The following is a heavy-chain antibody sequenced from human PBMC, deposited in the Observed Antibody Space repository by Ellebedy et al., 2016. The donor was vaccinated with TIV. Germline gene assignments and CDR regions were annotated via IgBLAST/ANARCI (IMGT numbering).Heavy chain of an antibody. D-gene: IGHD2-15*01. Sequence: MPSETLSLTCTVSGGSIGSYYWSWIRQPPGKGLEWIGYISYSGSTNYNPSLKSRVTISVDTSKKQFSLKLNTVTAADTAVYYCARVVWQLPVSYAFDIWGQGTMVTVSS. CDR1: GGSIGSYY. CDR2: ISYSGST. V-gene: IGHV4-59*01. J-gene: IGHJ3*02. CDR3: ARVVWQLPVSYAFDI.